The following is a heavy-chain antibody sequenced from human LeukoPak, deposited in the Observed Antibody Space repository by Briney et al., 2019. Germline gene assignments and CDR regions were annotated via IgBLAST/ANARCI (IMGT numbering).Heavy chain of an antibody. V-gene: IGHV3-23*01. CDR1: GFTFSSYA. Sequence: GGSLRLSCAASGFTFSSYAMSWPRQAPGKGLEGVSAISGSGGGAYFVDSVKGRFTISRDNSKNTLYLQMSSLRAEDTAVYYCARDEAYCGGDCYFHWGQGTLVTVSS. J-gene: IGHJ4*02. CDR2: ISGSGGGA. CDR3: ARDEAYCGGDCYFH. D-gene: IGHD2-21*02.